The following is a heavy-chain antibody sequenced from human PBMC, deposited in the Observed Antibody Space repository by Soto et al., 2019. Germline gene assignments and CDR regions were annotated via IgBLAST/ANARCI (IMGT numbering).Heavy chain of an antibody. V-gene: IGHV1-8*01. J-gene: IGHJ4*02. CDR1: GYTCTSYD. CDR2: MNPNSGNT. D-gene: IGHD3-3*01. Sequence: ASVNVSCKASGYTCTSYDINWVRQATGQGLEWMGWMNPNSGNTGYAQKFQGRVTMTRNTSISTAYMELSSLRSEDTAVYYCARGLIFGVVIDDYWGQGTLVTVSS. CDR3: ARGLIFGVVIDDY.